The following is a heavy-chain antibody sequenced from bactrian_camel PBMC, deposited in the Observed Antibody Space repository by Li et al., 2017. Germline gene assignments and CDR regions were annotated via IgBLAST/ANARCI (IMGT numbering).Heavy chain of an antibody. CDR3: VAEGGQYCSSAYWNPQMKLNGA. Sequence: VQLVESGGGLVQPGGSLRLSCSATGFSFSSYAMSWVRQSPGKEREGVATIRFGDSSTAYADSVKGRFTIYRDNDRMHIYLAMNDLRPEDTGTYSCVAEGGQYCSSAYWNPQMKLNGALGQGTQVTVS. CDR2: IRFGDSST. V-gene: IGHV3S31*01. CDR1: GFSFSSYA. D-gene: IGHD6*01. J-gene: IGHJ6*01.